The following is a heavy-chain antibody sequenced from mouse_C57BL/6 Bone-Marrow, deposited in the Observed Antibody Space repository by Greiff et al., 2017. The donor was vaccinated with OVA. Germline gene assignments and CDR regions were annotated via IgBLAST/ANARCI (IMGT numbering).Heavy chain of an antibody. Sequence: QVQLQQPGAELVKPGASVKLSCKASGYTFTSYWMQWVKQRPGQGLEWIGEIDPSDSYTNYNQKFKGKATLTVDTSSSTAYMQLSSLTSEDSAVSYCASEGPLYGSPPYYFDYWGQGTTLTVSS. J-gene: IGHJ2*01. CDR1: GYTFTSYW. D-gene: IGHD1-1*01. CDR2: IDPSDSYT. V-gene: IGHV1-50*01. CDR3: ASEGPLYGSPPYYFDY.